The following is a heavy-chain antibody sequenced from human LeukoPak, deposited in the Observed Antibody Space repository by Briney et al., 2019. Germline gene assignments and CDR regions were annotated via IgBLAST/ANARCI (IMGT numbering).Heavy chain of an antibody. V-gene: IGHV3-48*01. Sequence: AGGSLRLSCAASGFTFSSYSMNWVRQAPGKGLEWVSYISSSSSTIYYADSVKGRFTISRDNSKNTLYLQMNSLRAEDTAVYYCARDTRTYYGDYNFDYWGQGTLVTVSS. J-gene: IGHJ4*02. CDR1: GFTFSSYS. D-gene: IGHD4-17*01. CDR2: ISSSSSTI. CDR3: ARDTRTYYGDYNFDY.